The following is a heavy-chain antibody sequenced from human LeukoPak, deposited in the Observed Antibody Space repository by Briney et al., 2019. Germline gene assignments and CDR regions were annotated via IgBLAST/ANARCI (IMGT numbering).Heavy chain of an antibody. CDR2: IYYSGST. D-gene: IGHD3-16*02. CDR3: ARHKGFTFGEVIVNYWFDP. CDR1: GGSINSRSYY. V-gene: IGHV4-39*01. J-gene: IGHJ5*02. Sequence: KASETLSLTCTVPGGSINSRSYYWGWIRQPPGKGLEWIGSIYYSGSTYYNPSLKSRVTISEDTSKKQFSLKLSAVTAADTALYYCARHKGFTFGEVIVNYWFDPWGQGTLVTVSS.